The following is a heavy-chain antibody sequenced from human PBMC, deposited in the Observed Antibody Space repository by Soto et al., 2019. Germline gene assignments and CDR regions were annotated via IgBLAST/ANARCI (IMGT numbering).Heavy chain of an antibody. V-gene: IGHV1-3*01. CDR1: GYTFTSYD. CDR3: ATSNRNQLILTH. J-gene: IGHJ4*02. Sequence: ASVKVSCKASGYTFTSYDMHWVRQAPGQRLEWMGWINAGNGNTKYSQKFQGRVTITRDTSANTVYMELSSLTSEDRAVYYCATSNRNQLILTHWGQGTLVTVSS. CDR2: INAGNGNT. D-gene: IGHD2-15*01.